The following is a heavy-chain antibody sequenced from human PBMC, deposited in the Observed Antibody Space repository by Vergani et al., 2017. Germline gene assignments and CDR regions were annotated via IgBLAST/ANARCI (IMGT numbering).Heavy chain of an antibody. D-gene: IGHD2-21*01. CDR1: GYSIGSGFY. CDR2: IHNRGKT. Sequence: QVRLEESGPGLVKPSETLSLTCSVSGYSIGSGFYWAWIRQSPGEGLQCGTSIHNRGKTYQNPSLKSRVSVSLDTPKNRFSLNLTSVPATDTAVYYCARSQGDYWYFDLWGPGSLVTVSS. CDR3: ARSQGDYWYFDL. V-gene: IGHV4-38-2*01. J-gene: IGHJ2*01.